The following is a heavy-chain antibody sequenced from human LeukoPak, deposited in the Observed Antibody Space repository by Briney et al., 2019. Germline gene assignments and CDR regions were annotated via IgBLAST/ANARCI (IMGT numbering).Heavy chain of an antibody. V-gene: IGHV3-30*18. CDR1: GFTFSSYW. J-gene: IGHJ6*02. Sequence: PGGSLRLSCAASGFTFSSYWMHWVRQAPGKGLEWVAVISYDGSNKYYADSVKGRFTISRDNSKNTLYLQMNSLRAEDTAVYYCAKDLVGDGSYYYYGMDVWGQGTTVTVSS. CDR2: ISYDGSNK. CDR3: AKDLVGDGSYYYYGMDV. D-gene: IGHD2-21*02.